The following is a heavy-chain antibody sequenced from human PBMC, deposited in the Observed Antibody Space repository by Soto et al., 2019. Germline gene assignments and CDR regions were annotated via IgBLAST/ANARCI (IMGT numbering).Heavy chain of an antibody. D-gene: IGHD6-19*01. CDR3: ARDRQWLAYSDF. Sequence: QVQLVESGGGVVQPGRSLTLSCAASGFTFNTYGMHWVRQDPGKGLEWVAVISYDGSSKYYGDSVKGRFTISRDNYQNTLYLQMNSLRPDDTAVYYCARDRQWLAYSDFWGQGTLVTVSS. CDR1: GFTFNTYG. J-gene: IGHJ4*02. V-gene: IGHV3-30*03. CDR2: ISYDGSSK.